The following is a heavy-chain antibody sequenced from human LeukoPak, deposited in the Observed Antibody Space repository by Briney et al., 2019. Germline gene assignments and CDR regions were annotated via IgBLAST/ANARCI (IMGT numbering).Heavy chain of an antibody. V-gene: IGHV4-59*01. CDR1: GGSISNYS. J-gene: IGHJ3*02. D-gene: IGHD3-10*01. CDR3: ARDLTLVRGVVGAFEI. Sequence: SETLSLTCTVSGGSISNYSWSWIRLPPGKGLEWIGYIYYSGSTNYNPSLKSRVTISVDTSKNQFSLNLSSVTAADTAVYYCARDLTLVRGVVGAFEIWGQGTMVTVSS. CDR2: IYYSGST.